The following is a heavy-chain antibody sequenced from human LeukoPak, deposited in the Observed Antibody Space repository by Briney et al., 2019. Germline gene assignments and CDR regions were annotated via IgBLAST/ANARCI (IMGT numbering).Heavy chain of an antibody. Sequence: GGSLRLSCAASGFTFSSYAMSWVRQAPGKGLEWVSAISGSGGSTYYADSVKGRFTISRDNSKNTLYPQMNSLRAEDTAVYYCARDTYYYDSSGYYYCRGDYWGQGTLVTVSS. CDR2: ISGSGGST. V-gene: IGHV3-23*01. D-gene: IGHD3-22*01. CDR3: ARDTYYYDSSGYYYCRGDY. CDR1: GFTFSSYA. J-gene: IGHJ4*02.